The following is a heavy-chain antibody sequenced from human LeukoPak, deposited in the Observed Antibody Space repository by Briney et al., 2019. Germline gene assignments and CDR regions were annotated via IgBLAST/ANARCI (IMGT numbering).Heavy chain of an antibody. CDR3: ARLPSPYYGSGSYYEYFDY. CDR2: ISGSGGST. Sequence: PGGSLRLSCAASGFTFSSYAMSWVRQAPGKGLEWVSAISGSGGSTYYADSVKGRFTISRDNSKNTLYLQMNSLRAEDTAVYYCARLPSPYYGSGSYYEYFDYWGQGTLVTVSS. D-gene: IGHD3-10*01. V-gene: IGHV3-23*01. J-gene: IGHJ4*02. CDR1: GFTFSSYA.